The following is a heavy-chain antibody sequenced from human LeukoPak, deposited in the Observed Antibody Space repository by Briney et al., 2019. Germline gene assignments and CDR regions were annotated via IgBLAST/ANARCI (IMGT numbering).Heavy chain of an antibody. Sequence: GGSLRLSCAASGFTFSSYAMHWVRQAPGKGLEYVSAISSNGGSTYYANSVKGRFTISRDNSKNTLYLQMGSLRAEDTAVYYCARGGRGIRYFDWLSKYYFDYWGQGTLVTVSS. J-gene: IGHJ4*02. CDR1: GFTFSSYA. CDR2: ISSNGGST. D-gene: IGHD3-9*01. V-gene: IGHV3-64*01. CDR3: ARGGRGIRYFDWLSKYYFDY.